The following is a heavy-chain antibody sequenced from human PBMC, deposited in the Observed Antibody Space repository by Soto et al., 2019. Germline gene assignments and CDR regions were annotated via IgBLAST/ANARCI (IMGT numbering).Heavy chain of an antibody. CDR1: GGSFGNSA. Sequence: QVQLVQSGAEVKKPGSSVKVSCKASGGSFGNSAINWVRQTPGQGLEWLGGFIPVYRTLNYAQKFQGRVTITADESTGTAYMTLSSLASDXXXXXYCATGVIWIGYFTVDSWGQGT. J-gene: IGHJ4*02. D-gene: IGHD3-3*01. V-gene: IGHV1-69*03. CDR3: ATGVIWIGYFTVDS. CDR2: FIPVYRTL.